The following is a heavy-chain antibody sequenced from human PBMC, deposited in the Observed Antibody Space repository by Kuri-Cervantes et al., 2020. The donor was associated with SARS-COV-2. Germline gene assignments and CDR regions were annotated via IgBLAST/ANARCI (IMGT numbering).Heavy chain of an antibody. CDR2: ISSSSNTI. CDR3: ARGFSGYSYGDAFDI. Sequence: GESLKISCVASGFTFSRYSMNWVRQAPGKGLEWVSYISSSSNTIYYADSAKGRSTISRDNAKNSLYLQMNSLRAEDTAVYYCARGFSGYSYGDAFDIWGQGTMVTVSS. CDR1: GFTFSRYS. D-gene: IGHD5-18*01. J-gene: IGHJ3*02. V-gene: IGHV3-48*01.